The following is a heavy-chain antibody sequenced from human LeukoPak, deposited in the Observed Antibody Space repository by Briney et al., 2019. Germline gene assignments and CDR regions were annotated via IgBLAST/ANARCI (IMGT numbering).Heavy chain of an antibody. CDR2: INHNGEAI. D-gene: IGHD3-9*01. J-gene: IGHJ4*02. CDR1: GFPFSGYV. Sequence: GGSLRLSCAASGFPFSGYVLSWVRQAPGKGLEWIAYINHNGEAIYYPDFVKGRFIISRDNVKNSLFLQMNDLRDEDTAIYYCARDYDWAFDFWGQGTRVTVSS. V-gene: IGHV3-48*02. CDR3: ARDYDWAFDF.